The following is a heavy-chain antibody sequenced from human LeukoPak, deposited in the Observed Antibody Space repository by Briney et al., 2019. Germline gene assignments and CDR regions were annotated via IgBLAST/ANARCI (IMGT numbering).Heavy chain of an antibody. CDR2: ISSGSSTI. J-gene: IGHJ3*02. D-gene: IGHD4-17*01. CDR1: GFTFSSYS. V-gene: IGHV3-48*01. Sequence: GGSLRLSCAASGFTFSSYSMNWVRQAPGKGLEWVSYISSGSSTIYYADSVKGRFTISRDNAKNSLYLQMNSLRAEDTAVYYCAKDLSMTTATRGAFDIWGQGTMVTVSS. CDR3: AKDLSMTTATRGAFDI.